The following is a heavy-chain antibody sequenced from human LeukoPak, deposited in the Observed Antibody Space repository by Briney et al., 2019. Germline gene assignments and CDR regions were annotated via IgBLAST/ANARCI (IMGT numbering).Heavy chain of an antibody. Sequence: SETLSLTCAVYGGSFSGYYWSWIRQPPGKGLEWIGEINHSGSTNYNPSLKSRVTISVDTSKNQFSLKLSSVTAADTAVYYCARGRGVTTPGPASSDFDYWGQGTLVTVSS. CDR2: INHSGST. D-gene: IGHD4-17*01. J-gene: IGHJ4*02. CDR1: GGSFSGYY. V-gene: IGHV4-34*01. CDR3: ARGRGVTTPGPASSDFDY.